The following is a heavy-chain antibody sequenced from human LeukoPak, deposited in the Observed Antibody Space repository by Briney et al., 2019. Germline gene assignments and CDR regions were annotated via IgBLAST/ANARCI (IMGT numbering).Heavy chain of an antibody. CDR3: AKANWVSNADAVW. V-gene: IGHV3-23*01. D-gene: IGHD1-1*01. J-gene: IGHJ4*02. Sequence: GGSLRLSCVASGFTFSSYAMSWVRETPARGLEWVSSLRGNGDAFYADSVKGRFTLSRDDSRNTVYLQLNNLRVEDTAIYYCAKANWVSNADAVWWGQGTQVTVSS. CDR2: LRGNGDA. CDR1: GFTFSSYA.